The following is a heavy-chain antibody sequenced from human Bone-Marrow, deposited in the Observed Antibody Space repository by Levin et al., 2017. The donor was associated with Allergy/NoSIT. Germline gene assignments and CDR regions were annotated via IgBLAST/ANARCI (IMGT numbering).Heavy chain of an antibody. V-gene: IGHV3-30*09. CDR1: GFKFTNFA. Sequence: PGGSLRLSCAAAGFKFTNFAMHWVRQLPGKAPEWVAVLSYDGRSKDYADSVKGRFAISRDNSNNIVYLEMKSLTVEDTAVYYCVKYTRSSWYATASFDVWGQGTTVSVSS. D-gene: IGHD2-21*02. CDR3: VKYTRSSWYATASFDV. CDR2: LSYDGRSK. J-gene: IGHJ3*01.